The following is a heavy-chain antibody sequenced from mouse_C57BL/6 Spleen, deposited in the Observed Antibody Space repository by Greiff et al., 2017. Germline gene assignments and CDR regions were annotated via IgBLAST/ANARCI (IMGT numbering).Heavy chain of an antibody. J-gene: IGHJ2*01. CDR3: ARRPTEGACDY. CDR2: IDPGDGDT. Sequence: VQLQQSGAELVKPGASVTISCKASGYAFSSYWMNWVKQRPGKGLEWIGQIDPGDGDTNYNGKFKGKATLTADKSSSTAYMQLSSLTSEDSAVYFCARRPTEGACDYGGQGTTLTVSS. CDR1: GYAFSSYW. D-gene: IGHD1-1*01. V-gene: IGHV1-80*01.